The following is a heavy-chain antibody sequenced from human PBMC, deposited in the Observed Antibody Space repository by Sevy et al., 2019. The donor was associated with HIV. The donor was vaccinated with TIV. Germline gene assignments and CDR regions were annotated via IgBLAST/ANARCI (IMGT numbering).Heavy chain of an antibody. Sequence: SESLSLTCTVSGGSISSYYWSWIRQPAGKGLERIGRIYTSGSTNYNPSLKSRVTMSVDTSKNQFSLKLRSVTAADTAVYYCARHQYCSSTSCYRFDPWGQGTLVTVSS. D-gene: IGHD2-2*01. CDR2: IYTSGST. J-gene: IGHJ5*02. CDR3: ARHQYCSSTSCYRFDP. V-gene: IGHV4-4*07. CDR1: GGSISSYY.